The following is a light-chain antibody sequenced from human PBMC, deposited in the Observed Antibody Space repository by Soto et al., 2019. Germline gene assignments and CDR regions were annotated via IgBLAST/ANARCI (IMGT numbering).Light chain of an antibody. J-gene: IGKJ1*01. CDR3: QQYNNYGSWT. CDR2: KAS. Sequence: DIQMTQSPSTLSASVGDRVTITCRASQSISARLAWYQQKPGKAPKLLIYKASSLESGVPSRFSGSGSGTEFTLTISSLQPDDFATYYCQQYNNYGSWTFGQGTKVEIK. CDR1: QSISAR. V-gene: IGKV1-5*03.